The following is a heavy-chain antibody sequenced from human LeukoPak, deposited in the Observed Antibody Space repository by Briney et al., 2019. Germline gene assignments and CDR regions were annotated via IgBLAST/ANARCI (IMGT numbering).Heavy chain of an antibody. CDR1: GYTFTGYY. Sequence: GASVKVSCKASGYTFTGYYMHWVRQAPGQGLEWMGWINPNSGGTNYAQKLQGRVTMTTDTSTSTAYMELRSLRSDDTAVYYCARYCSSTSCYTGEDWFDPWGQGTLVTVSS. CDR2: INPNSGGT. D-gene: IGHD2-2*02. V-gene: IGHV1-2*02. CDR3: ARYCSSTSCYTGEDWFDP. J-gene: IGHJ5*02.